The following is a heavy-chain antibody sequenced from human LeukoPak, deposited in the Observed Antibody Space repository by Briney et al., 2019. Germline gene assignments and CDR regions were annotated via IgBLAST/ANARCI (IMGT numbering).Heavy chain of an antibody. V-gene: IGHV3-21*01. CDR2: ISSSSSFI. D-gene: IGHD6-6*01. J-gene: IGHJ4*02. CDR1: GFTFSIYS. CDR3: AKNRKSSSSDFDY. Sequence: GGSLRLSCAASGFTFSIYSLNWVRQAPGKGLEWVSSISSSSSFISYADSVKGRFTISRDNAKKSLYLQMNSLRAEDTAAYYCAKNRKSSSSDFDYWGQGTLVTVSS.